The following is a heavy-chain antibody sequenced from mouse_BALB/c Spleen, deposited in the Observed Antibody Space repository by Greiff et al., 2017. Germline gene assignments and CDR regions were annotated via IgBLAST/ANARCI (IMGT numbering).Heavy chain of an antibody. CDR3: ARQCTMITNWFAY. Sequence: EVQLVESGGGLVKPGGSLKLSCAASGFAFSSYDMSWVRQTPEKRLEWVAYISSGGGSTYYPDTVKGRFTISRDNAKNTLYLQMSSLKSEDTAMYYCARQCTMITNWFAYWGQGTLVTVSA. D-gene: IGHD2-4*01. V-gene: IGHV5-12-1*01. CDR1: GFAFSSYD. CDR2: ISSGGGST. J-gene: IGHJ3*01.